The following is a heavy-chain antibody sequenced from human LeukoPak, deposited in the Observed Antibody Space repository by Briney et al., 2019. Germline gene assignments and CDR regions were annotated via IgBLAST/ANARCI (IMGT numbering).Heavy chain of an antibody. CDR2: IYSDGST. Sequence: GGSLRLSCAASGFTFSSSYMSWVRQAPGKGLEWVSVIYSDGSTYYADSVKGRFTISRDNSRSTLYLQMNSLRPEDTAIYYCAREGYYGSGSPPSLYFDYWGQGTLVTVSS. V-gene: IGHV3-53*05. CDR3: AREGYYGSGSPPSLYFDY. D-gene: IGHD3-10*01. J-gene: IGHJ4*02. CDR1: GFTFSSSY.